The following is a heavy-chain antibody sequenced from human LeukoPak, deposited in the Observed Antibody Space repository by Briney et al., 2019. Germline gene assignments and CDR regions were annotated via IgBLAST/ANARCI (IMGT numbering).Heavy chain of an antibody. D-gene: IGHD1-26*01. CDR1: GYTFTSYG. CDR2: ISAYNGNT. Sequence: ASVKVSCKASGYTFTSYGISWVRQAPGQGLEWMGWISAYNGNTNYAQKLQGRVTMTTDTSTSTAYMELRSLRSDDTAVYYCARDRLGGATSYYYYYGMDVWGQGTTVTVSS. CDR3: ARDRLGGATSYYYYYGMDV. J-gene: IGHJ6*02. V-gene: IGHV1-18*01.